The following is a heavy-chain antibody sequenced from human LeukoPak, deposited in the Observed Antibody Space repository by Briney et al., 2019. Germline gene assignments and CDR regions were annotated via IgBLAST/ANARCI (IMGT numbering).Heavy chain of an antibody. CDR2: VNRDGSET. J-gene: IGHJ6*02. CDR1: GFTFSSYS. V-gene: IGHV3-7*03. CDR3: ARNNGMDV. Sequence: GGSLRLSCAASGFTFSSYSMNWVRQALGRGPEWVANVNRDGSETYYLDSVKGRFTISKDNAKNSLYLQMNSLRAEDTALYHCARNNGMDVWGQGTTVIVSS.